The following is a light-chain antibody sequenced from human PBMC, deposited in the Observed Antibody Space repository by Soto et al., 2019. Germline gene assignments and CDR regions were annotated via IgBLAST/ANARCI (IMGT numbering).Light chain of an antibody. Sequence: DIQMTQSPSSLSASVGDRVTITCQASQGIRNFLNWYQQKPGKAPRLLIYDASKLETGVPTRFSGSGSGAHFIFTINSRQPEDVATYYCKQYDNLPYTFGQGTKLEI. CDR1: QGIRNF. CDR3: KQYDNLPYT. V-gene: IGKV1-33*01. J-gene: IGKJ2*01. CDR2: DAS.